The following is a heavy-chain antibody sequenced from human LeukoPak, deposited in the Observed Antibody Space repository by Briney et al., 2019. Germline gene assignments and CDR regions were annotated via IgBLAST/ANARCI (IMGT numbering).Heavy chain of an antibody. CDR1: GGTFTSYA. Sequence: SVKVSCKASGGTFTSYAISWVRQAPGQGLEWMGGIIPIFGTANYAQKFQGRVTITTDESTSTAYMELSSLRSEDTAVYYCAREFMAAAGEGLDYWGQGTLVTVSS. J-gene: IGHJ4*02. V-gene: IGHV1-69*05. D-gene: IGHD6-13*01. CDR3: AREFMAAAGEGLDY. CDR2: IIPIFGTA.